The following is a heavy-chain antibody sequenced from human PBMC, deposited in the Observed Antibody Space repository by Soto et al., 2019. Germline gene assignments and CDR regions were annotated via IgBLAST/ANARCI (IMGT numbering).Heavy chain of an antibody. CDR1: GGTFSSYA. Sequence: QVQLVQSGAEVKKPGSSVKVSCKASGGTFSSYAISWVRQAPGQGLEWMGGIIPIFGTANYAQKFQGRVTXXAXEXRSTAYMELSSLRSEDTAVYYCAKFHRGYSYGYFAYWGQGTLVTVSS. V-gene: IGHV1-69*12. D-gene: IGHD5-18*01. CDR2: IIPIFGTA. CDR3: AKFHRGYSYGYFAY. J-gene: IGHJ4*02.